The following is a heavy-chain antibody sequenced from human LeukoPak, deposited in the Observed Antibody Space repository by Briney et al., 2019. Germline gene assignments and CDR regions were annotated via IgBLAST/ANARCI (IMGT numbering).Heavy chain of an antibody. V-gene: IGHV3-23*01. CDR2: VSGGGGST. CDR1: GFTFSSYA. CDR3: AKGYDFWSGNGMDV. D-gene: IGHD3-3*01. J-gene: IGHJ6*02. Sequence: GGSLRLSCAASGFTFSSYAMSWVRQAPGKGLEWVSAVSGGGGSTYYADSVKGRFTISRDNSESTLYLQMNSLRAEDTAAYYCAKGYDFWSGNGMDVWGQGTTVTVSS.